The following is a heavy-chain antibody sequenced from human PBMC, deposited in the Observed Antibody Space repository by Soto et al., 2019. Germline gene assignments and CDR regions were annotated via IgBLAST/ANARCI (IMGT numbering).Heavy chain of an antibody. J-gene: IGHJ4*02. V-gene: IGHV4-4*08. CDR3: AREVVGNTWPGIFDS. CDR2: VYTSGRT. Sequence: QEQLRESGPGLVKPSETLSLTCSISDDSIGPYYWTWIRQTPRKELQWIGYVYTSGRTKYNSSLKSRVTISLDASNSQFSLTMSSVTAADTGVYYCAREVVGNTWPGIFDSWGRGTLVVVSS. CDR1: DDSIGPYY.